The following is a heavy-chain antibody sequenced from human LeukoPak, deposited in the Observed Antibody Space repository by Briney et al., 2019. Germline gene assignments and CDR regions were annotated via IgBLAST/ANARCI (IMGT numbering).Heavy chain of an antibody. CDR2: ISSNGGST. V-gene: IGHV3-64*01. CDR1: GFTFSSYA. D-gene: IGHD3-3*01. CDR3: ARDSSYDFWSGYYPMDV. Sequence: GGSLRLSCAASGFTFSSYAMHWVRQAPGKGLEYVSAISSNGGSTYYANSVKGRFTISRDNSKNTLYLQMGSLRAEDMAVYYCARDSSYDFWSGYYPMDVWGKGTTVTVSS. J-gene: IGHJ6*03.